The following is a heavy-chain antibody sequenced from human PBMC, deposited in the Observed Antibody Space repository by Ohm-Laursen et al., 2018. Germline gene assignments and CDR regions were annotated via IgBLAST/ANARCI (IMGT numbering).Heavy chain of an antibody. V-gene: IGHV4-4*07. CDR3: ARDMVRGRLGFDP. Sequence: TLSLTCTISGGAISSYYWSWIRQPAGKGLEWIGRINISGTNYNPSLKSRVTMSVDTSKNQFSLKLSSVTAADTAVYYCARDMVRGRLGFDPWGQGTLVTVSS. J-gene: IGHJ5*02. CDR2: INISGT. CDR1: GGAISSYY. D-gene: IGHD3-10*01.